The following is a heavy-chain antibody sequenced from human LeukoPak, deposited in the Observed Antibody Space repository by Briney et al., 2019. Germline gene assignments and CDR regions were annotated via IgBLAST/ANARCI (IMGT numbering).Heavy chain of an antibody. CDR1: GFTFSSYA. V-gene: IGHV3-23*01. Sequence: PGGSLRLSCADSGFTFSSYAMSWVRQTPGQGLEWVSVISVNGVVRFYAGSVKGRFIISRDNAQNTLDLQMNSLRAEDTAIYYCAQHTIGVRQSFESWGQGTLVTVSS. J-gene: IGHJ4*02. CDR2: ISVNGVVR. D-gene: IGHD2-8*01. CDR3: AQHTIGVRQSFES.